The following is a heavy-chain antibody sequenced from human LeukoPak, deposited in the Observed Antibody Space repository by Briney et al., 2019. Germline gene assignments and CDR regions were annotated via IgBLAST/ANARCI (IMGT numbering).Heavy chain of an antibody. Sequence: PGGSLRLSCVGSGFTFSSYGMHWVRQVPGKGLEWVAVISYDETNKHYADSVKGRFTISRDNSKNTLYLQMNSLRPEDTAVYYCAKVESGLMILGIIAGGSLDCWGQGTLVTVSS. CDR2: ISYDETNK. CDR3: AKVESGLMILGIIAGGSLDC. J-gene: IGHJ4*02. V-gene: IGHV3-30*18. D-gene: IGHD3/OR15-3a*01. CDR1: GFTFSSYG.